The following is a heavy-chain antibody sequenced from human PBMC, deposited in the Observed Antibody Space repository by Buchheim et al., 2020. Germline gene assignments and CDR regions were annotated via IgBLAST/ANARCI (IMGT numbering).Heavy chain of an antibody. V-gene: IGHV1-3*01. D-gene: IGHD2-2*01. J-gene: IGHJ5*02. CDR3: ARGPAQLYCSSISCYGFDP. CDR1: GYTFTSYS. CDR2: IYAANGDT. Sequence: QVQLVQSGAEVKKPGASVKVSCKASGYTFTSYSIHWVRQAPGQRLEWMGWIYAANGDTKYSQRFQGRVTLTRDSSASTAYLELISLRSEDTAMYFCARGPAQLYCSSISCYGFDPWGQGT.